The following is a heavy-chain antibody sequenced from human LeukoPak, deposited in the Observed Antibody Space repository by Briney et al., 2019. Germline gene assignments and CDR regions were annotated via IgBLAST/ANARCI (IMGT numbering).Heavy chain of an antibody. CDR1: GFTFSDYY. D-gene: IGHD6-13*01. CDR3: ARDLLVSSWENDY. Sequence: GGSLRLSCAASGFTFSDYYMSWIRQAPGKGLEWVSYISSSGSTIYYADSVKGRFTISRDNAKNSLYLQMNSLRAEDTAVYYCARDLLVSSWENDYWGQGTLVTVSS. J-gene: IGHJ4*02. CDR2: ISSSGSTI. V-gene: IGHV3-11*04.